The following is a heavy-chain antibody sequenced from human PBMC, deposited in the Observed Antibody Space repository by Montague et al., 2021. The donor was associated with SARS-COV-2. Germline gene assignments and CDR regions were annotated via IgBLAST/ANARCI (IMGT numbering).Heavy chain of an antibody. CDR2: MFYSGSN. D-gene: IGHD4-11*01. V-gene: IGHV4-39*01. CDR1: GGSISSRSYS. CDR3: AADYSERDWFDP. J-gene: IGHJ5*02. Sequence: SETLSLTCSVSGGSISSRSYSWGWIRQPPGKGLAWIGTMFYSGSNYYNPSLRSRLTISLDTSRNQFSLRLSSVTAADTAVHYCAADYSERDWFDPWGQGTLVTVSS.